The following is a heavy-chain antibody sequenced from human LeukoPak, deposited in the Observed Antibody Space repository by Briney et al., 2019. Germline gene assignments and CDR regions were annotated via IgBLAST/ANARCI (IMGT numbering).Heavy chain of an antibody. CDR2: IYYSGST. D-gene: IGHD1-14*01. J-gene: IGHJ5*02. CDR3: ARSDESKPWDP. Sequence: PSETLSLTCTVSGASISDYYWSWIRRPPGKGLEWIGYIYYSGSTNYNPSLKSRATISEDTSKKQFFLKLSSVTAADTAVYYCARSDESKPWDPWGQGTLVTVSS. V-gene: IGHV4-59*01. CDR1: GASISDYY.